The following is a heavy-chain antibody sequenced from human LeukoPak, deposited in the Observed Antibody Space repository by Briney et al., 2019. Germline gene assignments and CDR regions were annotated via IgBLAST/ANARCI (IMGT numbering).Heavy chain of an antibody. V-gene: IGHV3-23*01. CDR2: MRGSCGST. CDR3: AQEGPMARDFHH. Sequence: GGSLRLSCAASGFTFSTYAMSWVRQASGRGGEWVSAMRGSCGSTYYADSVKGGFTISRDNSKNTLYLQINSLSAEDTAVYSCAQEGPMARDFHHWGQGTLLTVPP. J-gene: IGHJ4*02. CDR1: GFTFSTYA. D-gene: IGHD3-10*01.